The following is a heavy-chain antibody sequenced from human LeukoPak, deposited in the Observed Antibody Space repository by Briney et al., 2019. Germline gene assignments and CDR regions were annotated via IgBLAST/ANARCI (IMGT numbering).Heavy chain of an antibody. V-gene: IGHV3-48*03. D-gene: IGHD2-15*01. CDR2: ITSSGSPT. J-gene: IGHJ3*02. CDR3: ARDISSSTRAFDI. Sequence: GGSLRLSCAASGFTLSTYEMTWVRQAPGKGLEWVSFITSSGSPTFYADSVKGRFSISRDTAKNSLYLQMNNLRGDDTAVYYCARDISSSTRAFDIWGQGTMVTVS. CDR1: GFTLSTYE.